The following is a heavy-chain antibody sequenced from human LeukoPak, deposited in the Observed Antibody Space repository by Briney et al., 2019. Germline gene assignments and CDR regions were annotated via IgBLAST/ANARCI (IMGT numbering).Heavy chain of an antibody. J-gene: IGHJ5*02. CDR3: ARVKRGYCSSTSCSSWFDP. CDR2: IIPIFGTA. D-gene: IGHD2-2*01. Sequence: SVKVSCKASGGTLSSYAISWVRQAPGQGLEWMGGIIPIFGTANYAQKFQGRVTITADESTSTAYMELSSLRSEDTAVYYCARVKRGYCSSTSCSSWFDPWGQGTLVTVSS. CDR1: GGTLSSYA. V-gene: IGHV1-69*13.